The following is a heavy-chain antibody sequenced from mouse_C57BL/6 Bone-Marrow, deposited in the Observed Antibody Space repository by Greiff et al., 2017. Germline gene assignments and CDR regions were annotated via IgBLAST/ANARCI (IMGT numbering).Heavy chain of an antibody. D-gene: IGHD1-3*01. CDR2: ISDGGSYT. V-gene: IGHV5-4*01. CDR1: GFTFSSYA. Sequence: EVQVVESGGGLVKPGGSLKLSCAASGFTFSSYAMSWVRQTPEKRLEWVATISDGGSYTYYPDNVKGRFTISRDNAKNNLYLQMSHLKSEDTAMYYCARSGWAWFAYWGQGTLVTVSA. J-gene: IGHJ3*01. CDR3: ARSGWAWFAY.